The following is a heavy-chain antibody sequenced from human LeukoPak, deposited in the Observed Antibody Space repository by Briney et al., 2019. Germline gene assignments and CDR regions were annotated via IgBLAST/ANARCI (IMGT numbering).Heavy chain of an antibody. D-gene: IGHD6-19*01. V-gene: IGHV1-46*01. CDR2: IYPRDGST. CDR3: ARGIGASSGWYLIDY. J-gene: IGHJ4*02. CDR1: GYTFTSNY. Sequence: GASVKVSCKASGYTFTSNYIHWVGQAPGQGLEWMGMIYPRDGSTSYAQKFQDRVTITRDTSASTAYMGLSSLGSEDTAVYYCARGIGASSGWYLIDYWGQGTLVTVSS.